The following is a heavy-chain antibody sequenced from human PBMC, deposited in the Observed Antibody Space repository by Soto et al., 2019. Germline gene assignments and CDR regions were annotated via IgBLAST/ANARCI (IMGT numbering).Heavy chain of an antibody. D-gene: IGHD3-16*01. CDR3: ARGGSRYVWFNEX. CDR2: IIAVFDTV. J-gene: IGHJ4*02. Sequence: ASVKVACKDTGGLFSSYAVSWVRQAPGQGLEWVGGIIAVFDTVYYAQKLQGRVTITADESTNTAYMELSSLRSEDTAMYYCARGGSRYVWFNEXWGQGTTVTVSX. CDR1: GGLFSSYA. V-gene: IGHV1-69*01.